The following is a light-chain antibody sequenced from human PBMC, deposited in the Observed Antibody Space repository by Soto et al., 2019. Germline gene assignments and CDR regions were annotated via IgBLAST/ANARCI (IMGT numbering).Light chain of an antibody. V-gene: IGKV1-5*01. CDR1: QSISSW. CDR2: DAS. J-gene: IGKJ5*01. Sequence: IQMTQSPSTLSSSLGDRVTITCRASQSISSWLAWYQQKPGKDPKLLIYDASSLESGVPSRFSGSGSGTEVTLTISSLQPDDFATYYCQQYNSYPLTFGQGTRL. CDR3: QQYNSYPLT.